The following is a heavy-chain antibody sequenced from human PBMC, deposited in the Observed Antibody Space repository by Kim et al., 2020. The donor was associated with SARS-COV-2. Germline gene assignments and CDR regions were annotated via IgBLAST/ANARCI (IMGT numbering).Heavy chain of an antibody. V-gene: IGHV4-59*01. D-gene: IGHD1-26*01. Sequence: SKTLSLTCTVSGGSISSYYWSWIRQPPGKGLEWIGYIYYSGSTNYNPSLKSRVTISVDTSKNQFSLKLSSVTAADTAVYYCARYSGSYPDAFDIWGQGTMVTVSS. CDR1: GGSISSYY. CDR2: IYYSGST. J-gene: IGHJ3*02. CDR3: ARYSGSYPDAFDI.